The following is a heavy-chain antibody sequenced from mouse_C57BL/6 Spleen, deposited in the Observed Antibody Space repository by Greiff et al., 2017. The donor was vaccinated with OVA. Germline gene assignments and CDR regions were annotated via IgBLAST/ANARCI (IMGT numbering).Heavy chain of an antibody. CDR3: ARHEDTAIYYYGSSYGFDV. D-gene: IGHD1-1*01. CDR2: FYPGSGSI. V-gene: IGHV1-62-2*01. CDR1: GYTFTEYT. Sequence: VKLQQSGAELVKPGASVKLSCKASGYTFTEYTIHWVKQRSGQGLEWIGWFYPGSGSIKYNEKFKDKATLTADKSSSTVYMELSRLTSEDSAVYFCARHEDTAIYYYGSSYGFDVWGTGTTVTVSS. J-gene: IGHJ1*03.